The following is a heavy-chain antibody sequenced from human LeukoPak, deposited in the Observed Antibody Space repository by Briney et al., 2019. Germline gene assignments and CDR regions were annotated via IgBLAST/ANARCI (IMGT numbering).Heavy chain of an antibody. CDR1: GGSVSSSEYY. D-gene: IGHD5-24*01. V-gene: IGHV4-39*01. J-gene: IGHJ4*02. CDR3: ARAKGDGYNIFDY. CDR2: IYYSGST. Sequence: SETLSLTCTVSGGSVSSSEYYCDWIRQPPGKGLQWIGSIYYSGSTYYNPSLKSRVTISVDTSKNQFSLKLSSVTAADTAVYYCARAKGDGYNIFDYWGQGTLVTVSS.